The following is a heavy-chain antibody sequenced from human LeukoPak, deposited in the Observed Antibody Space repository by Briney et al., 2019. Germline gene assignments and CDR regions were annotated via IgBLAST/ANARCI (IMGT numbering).Heavy chain of an antibody. CDR2: ISAYNGNT. CDR1: GYTFTSYG. D-gene: IGHD1-26*01. J-gene: IGHJ6*03. CDR3: ARASGGSYYFFYYYYYMDV. V-gene: IGHV1-18*01. Sequence: GASVKVSCKASGYTFTSYGIIWVRRAPGQGLEWMGWISAYNGNTNYAQKLQGRVTVTTDTSTSTAYMELRSLRSDDTAVYYCARASGGSYYFFYYYYYMDVWGKGTTVTVSS.